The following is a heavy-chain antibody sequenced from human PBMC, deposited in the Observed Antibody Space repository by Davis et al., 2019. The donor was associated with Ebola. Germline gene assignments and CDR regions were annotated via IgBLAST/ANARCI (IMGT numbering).Heavy chain of an antibody. CDR2: SRNKANRYTT. J-gene: IGHJ6*02. V-gene: IGHV3-72*01. D-gene: IGHD2-21*02. CDR3: VRSGDHAGVYIMDV. CDR1: GFIFSDQF. Sequence: GGSLRLSCAASGFIFSDQFMDWVRQVPGKGLEWLGRSRNKANRYTTEYAASVKGRFIASRDESKNLLYLQMNSLKTEDTAVYHCVRSGDHAGVYIMDVWGQGTTVTVSS.